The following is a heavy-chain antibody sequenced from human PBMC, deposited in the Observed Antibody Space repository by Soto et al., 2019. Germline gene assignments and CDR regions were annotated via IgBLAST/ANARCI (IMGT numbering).Heavy chain of an antibody. V-gene: IGHV3-21*03. D-gene: IGHD4-17*01. CDR1: GFTFSSYS. Sequence: EVQLVESGGGLVKPGGSLRLSCAASGFTFSSYSMSWVRQAPGKGLEWVSSITSSSSYINYADSVKGRFTISRDNAKNSLYLQTNSLRAEDTAVYYCARATVTTGRIGDFDMWGQGTMVTVSS. J-gene: IGHJ3*02. CDR3: ARATVTTGRIGDFDM. CDR2: ITSSSSYI.